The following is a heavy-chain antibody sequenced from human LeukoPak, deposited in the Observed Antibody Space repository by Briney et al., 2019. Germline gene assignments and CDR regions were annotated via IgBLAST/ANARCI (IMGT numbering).Heavy chain of an antibody. D-gene: IGHD3-3*01. V-gene: IGHV3-30-3*01. CDR1: GLTFSSYA. CDR2: ISYDGSNK. J-gene: IGHJ5*02. CDR3: ARGLPTGITIFGVVIQNWFDP. Sequence: PGRSLRLSCAASGLTFSSYAMHWVRQAPGKGLEWVAVISYDGSNKYYADSVKGRFTISRDNSKNTLYLQMNSLRAEDTAVYYCARGLPTGITIFGVVIQNWFDPWGQATLVTVSS.